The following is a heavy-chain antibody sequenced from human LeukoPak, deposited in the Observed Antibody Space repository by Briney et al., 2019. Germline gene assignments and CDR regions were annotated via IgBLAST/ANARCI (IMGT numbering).Heavy chain of an antibody. D-gene: IGHD2-15*01. V-gene: IGHV4-39*01. CDR2: IYYSGST. J-gene: IGHJ4*02. CDR1: GGSISSSSYS. Sequence: SETLSLTCTVSGGSISSSSYSWGWIRQPPGKGLEWIGSIYYSGSTYYNPSLKSRVTISVDTSKNQFSLKLSSVTAADTAVYYCARRGVYCSGGSCMDDQNLFDYWGQGTLVTVSS. CDR3: ARRGVYCSGGSCMDDQNLFDY.